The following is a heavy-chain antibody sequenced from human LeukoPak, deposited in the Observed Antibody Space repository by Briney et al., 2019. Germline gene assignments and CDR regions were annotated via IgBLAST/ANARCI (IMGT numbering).Heavy chain of an antibody. CDR1: GASITSSSYY. D-gene: IGHD6-19*01. CDR3: ARLANQNSGWCQAYYYYYMDV. J-gene: IGHJ6*03. V-gene: IGHV4-39*01. Sequence: AETLSLTCTVSGASITSSSYYWGWIRQPPVKGLEYIGTIYYSGNKYYNPSLSSRVTISVDTSKNQFSLRLYSVTAADTAVYYCARLANQNSGWCQAYYYYYMDVWGKGTTVTISS. CDR2: IYYSGNK.